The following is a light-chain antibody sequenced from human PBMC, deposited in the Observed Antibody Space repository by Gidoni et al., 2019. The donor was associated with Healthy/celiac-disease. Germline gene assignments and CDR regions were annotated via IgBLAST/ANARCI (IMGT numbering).Light chain of an antibody. CDR1: SSDVGGYNY. CDR3: NSYTSSSTEV. Sequence: QSALTQPASVSGSPGHAITISCTGTSSDVGGYNYVSWYQQHPGKAPKLMIYEVSNRPSGVSNRFSGSKSGNTASLTISGLQAEDEADYYCNSYTSSSTEVFGGGTKVTVL. J-gene: IGLJ2*01. CDR2: EVS. V-gene: IGLV2-14*01.